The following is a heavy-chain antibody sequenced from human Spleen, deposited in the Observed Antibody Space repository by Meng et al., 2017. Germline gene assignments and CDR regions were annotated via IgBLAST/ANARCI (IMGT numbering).Heavy chain of an antibody. Sequence: GPGPGKPFPPRSPPCMGSGGSISSGGYYWSWIRQHPGKGLEWIGYIYYSGSTHYNPALESLVIRSVDTSKNQFSLKVSSVTAADTAMYYCARDEDISAAGKLFGDYWGQGTLVTVSS. CDR1: GGSISSGGYY. CDR2: IYYSGST. D-gene: IGHD6-25*01. J-gene: IGHJ4*02. V-gene: IGHV4-31*01. CDR3: ARDEDISAAGKLFGDY.